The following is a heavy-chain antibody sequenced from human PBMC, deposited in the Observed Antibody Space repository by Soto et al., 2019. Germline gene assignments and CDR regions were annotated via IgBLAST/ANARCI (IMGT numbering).Heavy chain of an antibody. Sequence: EVQLLESGGGLEPPGGSLRLSCVTSAFTFTSYGMSWVRQAPGKGLEWVSAISGSSDTYYPDSVKGRFTISRDNSRSTLYLQMNSLRAEDTAVYYCATYGGDSGGYEYFQRWGQGCLVTVSS. V-gene: IGHV3-23*01. D-gene: IGHD4-17*01. J-gene: IGHJ1*01. CDR1: AFTFTSYG. CDR3: ATYGGDSGGYEYFQR. CDR2: ISGSSDT.